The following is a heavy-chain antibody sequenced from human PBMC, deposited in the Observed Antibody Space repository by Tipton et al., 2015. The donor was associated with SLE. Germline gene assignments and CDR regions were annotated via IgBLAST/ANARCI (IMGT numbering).Heavy chain of an antibody. Sequence: TLSLTCTVSSGSIGRYYWNWIRQPAGEGLEWIGRIYTSGSTIYNPSLKSRVTLSVDTSKNQFSLKLSSVTAADTAVYYCARRRGSSWYEDYFDYWGQGTLVTVSS. J-gene: IGHJ4*02. CDR2: IYTSGST. CDR3: ARRRGSSWYEDYFDY. V-gene: IGHV4-4*07. D-gene: IGHD6-13*01. CDR1: SGSIGRYY.